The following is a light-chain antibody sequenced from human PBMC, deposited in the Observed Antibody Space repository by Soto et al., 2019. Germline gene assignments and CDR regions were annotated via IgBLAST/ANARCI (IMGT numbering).Light chain of an antibody. CDR1: QSVSSSF. CDR3: QQYGSSPRT. CDR2: GAS. J-gene: IGKJ4*01. V-gene: IGKV3-20*01. Sequence: EIVLTQSPGTLSLSPGEGATLSCRASQSVSSSFLAWYQQKPGQAPRLLIYGASSRAAGIPDRFSGSGSGTDFTLTISRLEPEDFAVYSCQQYGSSPRTFGGGAKVEIK.